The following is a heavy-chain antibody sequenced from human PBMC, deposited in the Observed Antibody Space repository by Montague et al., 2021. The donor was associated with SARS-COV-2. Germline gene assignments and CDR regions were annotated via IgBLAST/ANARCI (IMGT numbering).Heavy chain of an antibody. CDR1: GGSISSSSYY. V-gene: IGHV4-39*07. CDR3: AREGGWLSRGSYYFDY. J-gene: IGHJ4*02. D-gene: IGHD3-22*01. Sequence: SETLSLTCTVSGGSISSSSYYWGWIRQPPGKGLEWIGSIYYSGSTYYNPSLKSRVTISVDTFKNQFSLKLSSVTAADTAVYYCAREGGWLSRGSYYFDYWGQGTLVTVSS. CDR2: IYYSGST.